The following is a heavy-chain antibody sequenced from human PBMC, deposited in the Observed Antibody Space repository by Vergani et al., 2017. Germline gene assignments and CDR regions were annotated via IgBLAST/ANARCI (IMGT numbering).Heavy chain of an antibody. CDR2: ISGSGGST. Sequence: EVQLLESGGGLVQPGGSLRLSCAASGFTFSSYAMSWVRQAPGKGLEWVSAISGSGGSTYYADSVKGRFTISRDNSKNTLYLQMNSLRAEDTAVYYCAMGRDGDPEYYYYYMDIWGKGTTVTVSS. CDR3: AMGRDGDPEYYYYYMDI. D-gene: IGHD4-17*01. CDR1: GFTFSSYA. V-gene: IGHV3-23*01. J-gene: IGHJ6*03.